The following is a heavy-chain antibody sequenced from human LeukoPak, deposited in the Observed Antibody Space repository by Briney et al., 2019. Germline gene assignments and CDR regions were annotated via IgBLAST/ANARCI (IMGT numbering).Heavy chain of an antibody. J-gene: IGHJ4*02. CDR2: ISSSSSYI. CDR3: ARSMTERAY. D-gene: IGHD2-21*02. Sequence: GGSLRLSCAASGFTVSSNYMSWVRQAPGKGLEWVSSISSSSSYIYYADSVKGRFTISRDNAKNSLYLQMNSLRAEDTAVYYCARSMTERAYWGQGTLVTVSS. CDR1: GFTVSSNY. V-gene: IGHV3-21*01.